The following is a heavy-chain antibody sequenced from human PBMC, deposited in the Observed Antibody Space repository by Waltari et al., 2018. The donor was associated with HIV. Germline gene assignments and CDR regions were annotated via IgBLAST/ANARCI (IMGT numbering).Heavy chain of an antibody. CDR1: GGSISSSSYY. Sequence: QLQLQESGPGLVKPSETLSLTCTVSGGSISSSSYYWGWIRQPPGKGLEWIGSISYRGSTYYNPALKSRVTISVDTAKNQFSLKLSSVTAADTAVYYCARHSLTYYYDSSGYSVAFDYWGQGTLVTVSS. CDR2: ISYRGST. CDR3: ARHSLTYYYDSSGYSVAFDY. V-gene: IGHV4-39*01. J-gene: IGHJ4*02. D-gene: IGHD3-22*01.